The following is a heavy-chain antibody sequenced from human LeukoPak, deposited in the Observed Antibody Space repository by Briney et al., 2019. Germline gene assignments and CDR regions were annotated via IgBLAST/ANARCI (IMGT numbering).Heavy chain of an antibody. D-gene: IGHD3-3*01. V-gene: IGHV3-66*02. J-gene: IGHJ4*02. CDR2: IYSGGSI. Sequence: PGGSLRLSCAASGFAVSSNYMNWVRQAPGKGLEWVSVIYSGGSIYYADSVKGRFTISRDNSKNTLYLQMNSLRAEDTAVYYCARADDFWSGGGFDYWGQGTLVTVSS. CDR1: GFAVSSNY. CDR3: ARADDFWSGGGFDY.